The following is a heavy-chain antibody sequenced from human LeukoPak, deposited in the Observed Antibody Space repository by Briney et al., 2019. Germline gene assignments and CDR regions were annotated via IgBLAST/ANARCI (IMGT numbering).Heavy chain of an antibody. J-gene: IGHJ4*02. D-gene: IGHD3-10*02. CDR1: GGSISRYY. CDR3: ARAEINDYFRY. Sequence: SETLSLTCTVSGGSISRYYWSWIRQPAGKGLEWIGRIYTSGSTNYHPSLRSRVTMSVDTSKNQFSLRLSSVTAADTALYFCARAEINDYFRYWGQGVLVIVSS. CDR2: IYTSGST. V-gene: IGHV4-4*07.